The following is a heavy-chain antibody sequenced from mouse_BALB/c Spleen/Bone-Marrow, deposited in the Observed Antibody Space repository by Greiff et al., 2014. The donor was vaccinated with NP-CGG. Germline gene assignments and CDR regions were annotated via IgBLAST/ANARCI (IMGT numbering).Heavy chain of an antibody. D-gene: IGHD1-1*01. J-gene: IGHJ2*01. V-gene: IGHV1-7*01. CDR3: ARIYYGGGAY. Sequence: VKLQQSGAELAKPGASVKMSCKASGYTFTNYWMHWVKQRPGQGLEWIGYINPSTGYTEYNQKFKDKATLTEDKSSSTAYIQLSSLTSEDSAVCYSARIYYGGGAYWGQGTTLPVSS. CDR2: INPSTGYT. CDR1: GYTFTNYW.